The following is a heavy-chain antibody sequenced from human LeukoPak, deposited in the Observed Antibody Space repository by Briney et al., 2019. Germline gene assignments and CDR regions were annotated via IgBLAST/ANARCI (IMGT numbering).Heavy chain of an antibody. CDR1: GFTFSSYD. Sequence: GGSVRLSCVVSGFTFSSYDMSWVRQAPGKGLEWVSAISGSGSTYYADSVKGRFTISRDNSKNTLYLQMNSLRDEDTAIYYCAKVSWYNYDRSSSDYWGQGTLVTVSS. D-gene: IGHD3-22*01. CDR3: AKVSWYNYDRSSSDY. J-gene: IGHJ4*02. V-gene: IGHV3-23*01. CDR2: ISGSGST.